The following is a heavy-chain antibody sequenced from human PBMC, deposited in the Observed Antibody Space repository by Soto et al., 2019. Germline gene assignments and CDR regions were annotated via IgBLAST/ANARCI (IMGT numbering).Heavy chain of an antibody. J-gene: IGHJ6*02. V-gene: IGHV4-34*01. CDR2: INHSGST. CDR1: GGSFSGYY. CDR3: ARSDYYDSSGYYSYYYYYGMDV. Sequence: KPSETLSLTCAVYGGSFSGYYWSWIRQPPGKGLEWIGEINHSGSTNYNPSLKSRVIISVDTSKNQFSLKLSSVTAADTAVYYCARSDYYDSSGYYSYYYYYGMDVWGQGTTVTVSS. D-gene: IGHD3-22*01.